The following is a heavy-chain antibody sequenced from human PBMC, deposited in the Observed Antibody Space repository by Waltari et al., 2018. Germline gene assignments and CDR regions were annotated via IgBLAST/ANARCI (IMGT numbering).Heavy chain of an antibody. CDR2: IDDSGST. CDR3: ASISYDILTGYYK. V-gene: IGHV4-31*03. D-gene: IGHD3-9*01. Sequence: QVQLQESGPGLVKPSQTLSLTCTVSGGSISSGGYYWSWIRQHPGKGLEWIGYIDDSGSTYYNPSLKGRVTISVDTCKNQFSLKLSSVTAADTAVYYCASISYDILTGYYKWGQGTLVTVSS. J-gene: IGHJ4*02. CDR1: GGSISSGGYY.